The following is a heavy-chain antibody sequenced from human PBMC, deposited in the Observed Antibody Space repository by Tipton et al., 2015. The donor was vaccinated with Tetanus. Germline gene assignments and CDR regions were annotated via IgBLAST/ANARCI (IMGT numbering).Heavy chain of an antibody. CDR3: AGMYSTSSPFDH. CDR2: IFPDDSDT. V-gene: IGHV5-51*01. D-gene: IGHD6-6*01. Sequence: QLVQSGADVKKPGESLKISCKASGYSFTSHWIGWVRQMPGKGLEWMGMIFPDDSDTRYSPSFQGHVTFSVDKSTSTVYLQWSSLKASDTAMYFCAGMYSTSSPFDHWGQGTLVAVSS. CDR1: GYSFTSHW. J-gene: IGHJ4*02.